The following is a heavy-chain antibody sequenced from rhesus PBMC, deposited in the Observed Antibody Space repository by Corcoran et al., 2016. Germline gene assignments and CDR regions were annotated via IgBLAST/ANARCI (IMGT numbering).Heavy chain of an antibody. D-gene: IGHD6-13*01. CDR3: ASVSAGPFGY. J-gene: IGHJ4*01. CDR2: INGKPATT. Sequence: QVQLQESGPGLVKPSETLSLTCAGPGGPTSDSYYWNWIRQPPGKGLEWIGNINGKPATTYYNPALKSRGTISKDTSKNQFFLKLTSVTAADTTVYYCASVSAGPFGYWGQGVLVTVSS. CDR1: GGPTSDSYY. V-gene: IGHV4S9*01.